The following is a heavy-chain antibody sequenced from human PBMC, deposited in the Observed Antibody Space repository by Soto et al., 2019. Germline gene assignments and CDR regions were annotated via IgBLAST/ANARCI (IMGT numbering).Heavy chain of an antibody. CDR1: GFGFTFSNYY. D-gene: IGHD2-8*01. J-gene: IGHJ5*01. CDR2: ISSSGHMT. CDR3: AGTYGAADS. Sequence: GGSLRLSCAASGFGFTFSNYYMNWIRQSPGKGLEWVASISSSGHMTFYAPSVNGRFTISRDNWMNSLYLQMNSLTVEDTGVYFCAGTYGAADSWGPVTLVTVSS. V-gene: IGHV3-11*04.